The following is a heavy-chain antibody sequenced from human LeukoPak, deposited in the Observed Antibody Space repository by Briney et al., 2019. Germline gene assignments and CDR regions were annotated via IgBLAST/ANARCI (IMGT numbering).Heavy chain of an antibody. Sequence: SETLSLTCTVSGGSISSSSYYWGWIRQPPGKGLEWIGEINHSGSTNYNPSLKSRVTISVDTSKNQFSLKLSSVTAADTAVYYCARHMKQQRPGRIDYWGQGTLVTVSS. V-gene: IGHV4-39*01. CDR3: ARHMKQQRPGRIDY. CDR1: GGSISSSSYY. CDR2: INHSGST. J-gene: IGHJ4*02. D-gene: IGHD6-13*01.